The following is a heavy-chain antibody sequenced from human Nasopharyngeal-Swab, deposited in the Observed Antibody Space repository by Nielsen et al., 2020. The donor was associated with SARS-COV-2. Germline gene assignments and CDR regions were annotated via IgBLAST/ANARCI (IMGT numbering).Heavy chain of an antibody. Sequence: SETLSLTCTVSGGSISSYYWSWIRQPPGKGLEWIRYIYYSGSTNYNPSLKSRVTISVDTSKNQFSLKLSSVTAADTAVYYCARGSLGIFGVVRSMGDWGQGTLVTVSS. D-gene: IGHD3-3*01. J-gene: IGHJ4*02. V-gene: IGHV4-59*12. CDR2: IYYSGST. CDR1: GGSISSYY. CDR3: ARGSLGIFGVVRSMGD.